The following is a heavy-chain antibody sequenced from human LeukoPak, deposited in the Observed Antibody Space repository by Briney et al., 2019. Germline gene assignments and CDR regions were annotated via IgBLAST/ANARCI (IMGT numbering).Heavy chain of an antibody. CDR1: GFTFNTAW. CDR3: ATDSGHSFSY. D-gene: IGHD3-16*01. J-gene: IGHJ3*01. V-gene: IGHV3-74*03. CDR2: IYSDGSAT. Sequence: GGSLRLSCAASGFTFNTAWMHWVRQAPGKGLVWVSRIYSDGSATTYAEFVKGRFTISRDNAKSTLYLQMSSLRIEDTAVYYCATDSGHSFSYWGQGTKVTVSA.